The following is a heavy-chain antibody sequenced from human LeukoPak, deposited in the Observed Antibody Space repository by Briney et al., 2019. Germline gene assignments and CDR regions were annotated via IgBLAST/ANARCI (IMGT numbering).Heavy chain of an antibody. V-gene: IGHV3-23*01. Sequence: GGSLRLSCGASGFTFSTYAMSWVRQAPGKGLERLSHLSGNGGSTYDADSVKGRFTISRDDSKNTLYLQMNSLRAEDTAVYCGAKEVGDYVWGSYSYYFDYWGQGTLVTVSS. CDR3: AKEVGDYVWGSYSYYFDY. CDR2: LSGNGGST. CDR1: GFTFSTYA. J-gene: IGHJ4*02. D-gene: IGHD3-16*01.